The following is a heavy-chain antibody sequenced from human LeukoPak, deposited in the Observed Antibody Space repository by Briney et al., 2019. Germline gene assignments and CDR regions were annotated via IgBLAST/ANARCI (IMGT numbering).Heavy chain of an antibody. V-gene: IGHV4-31*03. CDR1: GGSISSGGYY. CDR2: IYYSGT. D-gene: IGHD6-6*01. CDR3: AREHSRSSYFDY. J-gene: IGHJ4*02. Sequence: PSETLSLTCTVSGGSISSGGYYWSWIRQHPGKGPEWIGYIYYSGTYYNPSLKSRVIISVDTSKNQFSLKLSSVTTADTAVYYCAREHSRSSYFDYWGQGTLVTVSS.